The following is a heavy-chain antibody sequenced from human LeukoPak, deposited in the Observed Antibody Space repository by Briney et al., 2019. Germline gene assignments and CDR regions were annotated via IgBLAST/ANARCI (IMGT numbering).Heavy chain of an antibody. CDR3: ARESDLKAVAGSDY. CDR2: IWYDGSNK. V-gene: IGHV3-33*01. J-gene: IGHJ4*02. Sequence: GRSLRLSCAASGFTFSSYGMHWVRQAPGKGLEWVAVIWYDGSNKYYADSVKGRFTISRDNSKNTLYLQMNSLRAEDTAVYYCARESDLKAVAGSDYWAQGTLVTVSS. CDR1: GFTFSSYG. D-gene: IGHD6-19*01.